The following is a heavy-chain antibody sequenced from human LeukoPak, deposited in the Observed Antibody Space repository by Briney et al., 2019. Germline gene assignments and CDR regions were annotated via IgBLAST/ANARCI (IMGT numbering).Heavy chain of an antibody. CDR1: GGSFSGYY. CDR2: INHSGST. D-gene: IGHD6-13*01. J-gene: IGHJ3*02. CDR3: ARSSSSSWYGSFDI. V-gene: IGHV4-34*01. Sequence: KPSETLSLTCAVYGGSFSGYYWSWIRQPPGKGLEWIGEINHSGSTNYNPSLKSRVTISVDTSKNQFSLKLSSVTAADTAVYYCARSSSSSWYGSFDIWGQGTMVIVSS.